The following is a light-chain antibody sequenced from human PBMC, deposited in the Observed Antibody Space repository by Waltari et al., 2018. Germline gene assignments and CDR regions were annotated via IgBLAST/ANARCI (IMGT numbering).Light chain of an antibody. CDR1: QSVSDNY. CDR2: GAS. Sequence: EIVLTQSPVTLSLSPGERATLSCRASQSVSDNYLAWYQQKPGQAPRLLIYGASSRATGIPDRFSGSGSGTDFTLTISRLEPEDLAVYYCQQYDIGYTFGQGTKLEI. CDR3: QQYDIGYT. V-gene: IGKV3-20*01. J-gene: IGKJ2*01.